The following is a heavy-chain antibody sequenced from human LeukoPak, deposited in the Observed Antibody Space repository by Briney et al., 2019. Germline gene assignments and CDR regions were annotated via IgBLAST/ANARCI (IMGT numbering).Heavy chain of an antibody. D-gene: IGHD3-10*01. J-gene: IGHJ6*02. V-gene: IGHV3-74*01. Sequence: GGSLRLSCAASGFTSSSYWMHWVRQAPGKGLVWVSRINSDGSSTSYADSVKGRITISRDNSKNTLYLQMNSLRAEDTAVYFCARVRPGYYGSGSYPSGMDVWGQGTTVTVSS. CDR3: ARVRPGYYGSGSYPSGMDV. CDR2: INSDGSST. CDR1: GFTSSSYW.